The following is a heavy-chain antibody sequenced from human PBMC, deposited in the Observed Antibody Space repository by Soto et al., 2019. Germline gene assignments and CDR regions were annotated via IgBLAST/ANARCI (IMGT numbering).Heavy chain of an antibody. CDR2: IYDSESA. Sequence: QVQLQESGPGLVKASQTLSLICSVSGESISSGGYYWSWIRHHPGKGLEWIGYIYDSESAYYNPYLKILVTISMDTSKNHFAMKLSSVTAADTAVYYCARASSSSSAADYWGQGTLITVSS. D-gene: IGHD6-6*01. J-gene: IGHJ4*02. V-gene: IGHV4-31*01. CDR3: ARASSSSSAADY. CDR1: GESISSGGYY.